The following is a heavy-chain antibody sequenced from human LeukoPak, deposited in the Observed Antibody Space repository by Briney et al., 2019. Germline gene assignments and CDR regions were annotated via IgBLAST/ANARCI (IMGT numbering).Heavy chain of an antibody. CDR1: GFTFTDHY. J-gene: IGHJ4*02. CDR3: VREGEGPLSKDFDY. D-gene: IGHD2/OR15-2a*01. CDR2: IGPHSTFT. Sequence: ASVKVSCKSSGFTFTDHYIHWVRQGPGQGLEWMGYIGPHSTFTSSPQEFQGRVTMTRDASMSTAYMELTRLTSDDTAVYYCVREGEGPLSKDFDYWGQGTLVTVSS. V-gene: IGHV1-2*02.